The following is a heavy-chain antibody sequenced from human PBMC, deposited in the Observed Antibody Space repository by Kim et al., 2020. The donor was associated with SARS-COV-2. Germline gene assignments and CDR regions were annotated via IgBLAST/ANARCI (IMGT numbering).Heavy chain of an antibody. D-gene: IGHD1-26*01. V-gene: IGHV3-48*03. CDR1: GFDFSSFE. CDR2: ISNIADAR. J-gene: IGHJ4*02. CDR3: ARGHSGSYEYYFDY. Sequence: GGSLRLSCAGSGFDFSSFEMNWVRQAPGKGLEWVSYISNIADARYYADSVKGRFTLSRDNANNIVFLQMNSLRAEDTAVYYCARGHSGSYEYYFDYWGQGVLVTVSS.